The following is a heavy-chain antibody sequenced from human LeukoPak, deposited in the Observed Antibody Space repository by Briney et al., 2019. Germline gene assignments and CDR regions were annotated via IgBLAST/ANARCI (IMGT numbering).Heavy chain of an antibody. CDR1: GFTFTSYA. CDR3: ARDGYDFYNWFDP. D-gene: IGHD3-3*01. CDR2: IRGSGGST. V-gene: IGHV3-23*01. Sequence: PGGSLRLSCAASGFTFTSYAMSWVRQAPGKGLEWVSGIRGSGGSTYYADSVKGRFTISRDNSKSTLYLQMNSLRAEDTAVYYCARDGYDFYNWFDPWGQGTLVTVSS. J-gene: IGHJ5*02.